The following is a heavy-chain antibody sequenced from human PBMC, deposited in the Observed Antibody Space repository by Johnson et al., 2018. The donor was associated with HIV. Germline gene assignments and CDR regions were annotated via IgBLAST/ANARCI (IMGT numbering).Heavy chain of an antibody. CDR1: GFTFSSYA. CDR2: ISYDGSNK. V-gene: IGHV3-30-3*01. J-gene: IGHJ3*02. Sequence: QVQLMESGGGVVQPGRSLRLSCAASGFTFSSYAMHWVRQAPGKGLEWVAVISYDGSNKYYADSVKGRFTISRDNSKNTLYLQMNSLRAEDTALYYCARDWFMVQGADAFDIWGQGTIVTVSS. CDR3: ARDWFMVQGADAFDI. D-gene: IGHD3-10*01.